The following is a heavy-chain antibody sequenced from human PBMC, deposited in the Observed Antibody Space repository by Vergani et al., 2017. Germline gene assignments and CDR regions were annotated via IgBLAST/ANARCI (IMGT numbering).Heavy chain of an antibody. V-gene: IGHV4-38-2*01. J-gene: IGHJ4*02. D-gene: IGHD6-13*01. CDR2: IYHSGRT. Sequence: QVQLQESGPGLVKPSETLSLTCAVSGYSTSSGYYWGWIRQPPGKGLEWIGSIYHSGRTYYNPSLKSRVPISVDTSKNQFSLKLSSVTAADTAVYCWARHVRQQPNDYWGQGTLVTVSS. CDR3: ARHVRQQPNDY. CDR1: GYSTSSGYY.